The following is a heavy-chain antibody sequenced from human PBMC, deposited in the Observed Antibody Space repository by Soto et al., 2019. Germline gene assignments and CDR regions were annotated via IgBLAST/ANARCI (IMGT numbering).Heavy chain of an antibody. CDR3: VRGAPFDY. CDR1: GYTFSSQW. V-gene: IGHV3-74*01. CDR2: INGDGSST. Sequence: GGSLRLSCAASGYTFSSQWMYWIRQVPGKGLVWVSRINGDGSSTRYADFVQGRFTISRDNAENTLYMQMNSLRAEDTAVYYCVRGAPFDYWGQGTLVTVSS. J-gene: IGHJ4*02.